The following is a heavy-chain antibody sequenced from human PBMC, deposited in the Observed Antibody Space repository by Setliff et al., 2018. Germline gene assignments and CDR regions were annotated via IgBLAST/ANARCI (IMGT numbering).Heavy chain of an antibody. Sequence: PGESLTISCVASGFTFGAYTLTWVRQAPGKGLEFVSGVDQGANTYYGDSVKGRFTISRDNSQNTVYLQMTNLRVEDTAIYYCAKDRVPDGKWDFDSSGPGILVTVSS. CDR2: VDQGANT. CDR1: GFTFGAYT. V-gene: IGHV3-23*01. J-gene: IGHJ4*02. D-gene: IGHD2-8*01. CDR3: AKDRVPDGKWDFDS.